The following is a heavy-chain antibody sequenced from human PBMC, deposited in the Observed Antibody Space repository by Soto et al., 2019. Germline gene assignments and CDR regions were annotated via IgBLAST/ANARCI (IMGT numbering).Heavy chain of an antibody. CDR3: ASRYWSSTSCYTGWFDP. D-gene: IGHD2-2*02. J-gene: IGHJ5*02. CDR1: GGTFSSYA. CDR2: IIPIFGTA. V-gene: IGHV1-69*01. Sequence: QVQLVQSGAEVKKPGSSVKVSCKASGGTFSSYAISWVRQAPGQGLEWMGGIIPIFGTANYAQKFQGRVTITADESTSTAYMELSSLRSEDTAVYYCASRYWSSTSCYTGWFDPWGQGTLVTVSS.